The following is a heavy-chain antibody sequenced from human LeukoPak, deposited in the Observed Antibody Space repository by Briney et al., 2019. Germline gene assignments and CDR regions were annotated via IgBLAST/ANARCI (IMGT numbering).Heavy chain of an antibody. J-gene: IGHJ4*02. CDR1: GFTFSSYG. CDR2: ISYDGSNK. V-gene: IGHV3-30*03. Sequence: GRSLRLSCAASGFTFSSYGMHWVRQAPGKGLEWVAVISYDGSNKYYADSVKGRFTISRDNSKNILYLEMTNVRIEDTAVYYCVRQAQEDYWGQGALVTVSS. CDR3: VRQAQEDY.